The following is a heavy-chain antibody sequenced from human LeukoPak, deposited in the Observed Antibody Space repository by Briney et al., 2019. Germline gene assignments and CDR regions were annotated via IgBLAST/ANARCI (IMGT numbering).Heavy chain of an antibody. CDR2: ISGSGGST. Sequence: PGGSLRLSCAASGFTFSSYAMSWVRQAPGKGLEWVSAISGSGGSTYYADSVKGRFTISKDNSKNTLYPQMNSLRAEDTAVYYCAKDPTGITGTTWYWGQGTLVTVSS. J-gene: IGHJ4*02. CDR1: GFTFSSYA. D-gene: IGHD1-7*01. V-gene: IGHV3-23*01. CDR3: AKDPTGITGTTWY.